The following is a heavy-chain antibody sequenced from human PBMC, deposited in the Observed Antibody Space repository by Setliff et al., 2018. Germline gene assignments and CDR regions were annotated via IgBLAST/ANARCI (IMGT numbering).Heavy chain of an antibody. J-gene: IGHJ4*02. CDR3: ARDGGEY. V-gene: IGHV3-66*01. Sequence: GGSLRLSCAASGFTVSSNYMSWVRQAPGKGPEYVSIIYTDGTTYYTDSVKGRFTISRDNSKNSLFLQMNSLRAEDTAVYYCARDGGEYWGQGTLVTAPQ. CDR1: GFTVSSNY. D-gene: IGHD3-16*01. CDR2: IYTDGTT.